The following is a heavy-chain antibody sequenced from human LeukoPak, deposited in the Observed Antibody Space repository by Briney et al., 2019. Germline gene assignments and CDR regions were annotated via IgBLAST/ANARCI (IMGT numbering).Heavy chain of an antibody. J-gene: IGHJ4*02. CDR1: GFTFSSYG. D-gene: IGHD3-10*01. Sequence: GGSLRLSCAASGFTFSSYGMHWVRQAPGRGLEWVAYLRYDGNNKYYGDSVKGRFTISRDNSKNTLYLQMNSLRAEDTAVYYCAKDPPSVLWLFDYWGQGTLVTVSS. CDR2: LRYDGNNK. V-gene: IGHV3-30*02. CDR3: AKDPPSVLWLFDY.